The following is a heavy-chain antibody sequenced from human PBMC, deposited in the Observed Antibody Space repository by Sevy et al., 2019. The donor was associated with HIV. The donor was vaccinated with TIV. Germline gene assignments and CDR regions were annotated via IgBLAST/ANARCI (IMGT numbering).Heavy chain of an antibody. Sequence: GESLKISCAASGFTFSGSAMHWVRQASGKGLEWVGRIRSKANSYATAYAASVKGRFTISRDDSKNTAYLQMNSLKTEDTAVYYCTTRRREYYYMDVWGKGTTVTVSS. CDR3: TTRRREYYYMDV. CDR2: IRSKANSYAT. CDR1: GFTFSGSA. J-gene: IGHJ6*03. V-gene: IGHV3-73*01.